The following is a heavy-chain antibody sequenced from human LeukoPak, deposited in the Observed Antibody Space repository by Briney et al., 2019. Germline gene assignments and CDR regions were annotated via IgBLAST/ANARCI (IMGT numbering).Heavy chain of an antibody. J-gene: IGHJ2*01. CDR2: IYYSGST. CDR3: ARALSYDFWSGSPRYFDL. Sequence: PSQALSLTCTVSGGSISSGDYYWSWIRRPPGKGLEWIGYIYYSGSTYYNPSLKSRVTISVDTSKNQFPLKLSSVTAADTAVYYCARALSYDFWSGSPRYFDLWGRGTLVTVSS. CDR1: GGSISSGDYY. V-gene: IGHV4-30-4*08. D-gene: IGHD3-3*01.